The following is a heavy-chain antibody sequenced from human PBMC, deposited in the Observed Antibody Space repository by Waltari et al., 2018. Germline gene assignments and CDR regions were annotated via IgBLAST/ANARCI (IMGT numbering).Heavy chain of an antibody. CDR3: ARGRVGAPGY. J-gene: IGHJ4*02. CDR2: INHSGST. D-gene: IGHD1-26*01. CDR1: GGSFSGYY. V-gene: IGHV4-34*01. Sequence: QVQLQQWGAGLLKPSETLSLTCAVYGGSFSGYYWGWIRQPPGKGLEWIGEINHSGSTNYNPSLKSRVTIAVDTSKNQFSLKLSSVTAADTDVYYCARGRVGAPGYWGQGTLVTVSS.